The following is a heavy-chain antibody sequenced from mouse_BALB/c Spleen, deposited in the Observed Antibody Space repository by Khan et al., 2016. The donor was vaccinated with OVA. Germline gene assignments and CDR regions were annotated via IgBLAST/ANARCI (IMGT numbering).Heavy chain of an antibody. CDR2: INSDGSAI. D-gene: IGHD2-3*01. CDR3: MRYDGYYWYCEV. Sequence: EVQLLETGGGLVQPGGSRGLSCEGSGFTFSGFWMSWVRQTPGKTLEWIGDINSDGSAINYAPSIKDRFTIFRDNDKSTLYLQMSNVRSEDTATYFCMRYDGYYWYCEVGGAGTTVTVSS. V-gene: IGHV11-2*02. J-gene: IGHJ1*01. CDR1: GFTFSGFW.